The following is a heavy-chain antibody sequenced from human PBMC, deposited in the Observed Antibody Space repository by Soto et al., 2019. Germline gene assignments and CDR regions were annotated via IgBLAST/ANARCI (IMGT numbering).Heavy chain of an antibody. Sequence: SETLSLTCAVYGGSFSGYYWSWIRQPPGKGLEWIGEINHSGSTNYNPPLKSRVTISVDTSKNQFSLKLSSVTAADTAVYYCARLGYSSGWSLFDNWGQGTLVTVSS. CDR1: GGSFSGYY. D-gene: IGHD6-19*01. CDR2: INHSGST. CDR3: ARLGYSSGWSLFDN. V-gene: IGHV4-34*01. J-gene: IGHJ4*02.